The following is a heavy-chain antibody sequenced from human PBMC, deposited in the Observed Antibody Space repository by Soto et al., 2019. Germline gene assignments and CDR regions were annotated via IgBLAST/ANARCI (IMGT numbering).Heavy chain of an antibody. Sequence: EVQLVESGGGLVQPGGSLRLSCAASGFTVSSNYMSWVRQAPGKGLEWVSVIYSGGSTYYADSVKGRFTISRDNSKNTLYLQMNSLRAEDTAVYYCATGPIIPHGCSSTSCSWGQGTLVTVSS. CDR3: ATGPIIPHGCSSTSCS. CDR2: IYSGGST. CDR1: GFTVSSNY. D-gene: IGHD2-2*01. V-gene: IGHV3-66*01. J-gene: IGHJ5*02.